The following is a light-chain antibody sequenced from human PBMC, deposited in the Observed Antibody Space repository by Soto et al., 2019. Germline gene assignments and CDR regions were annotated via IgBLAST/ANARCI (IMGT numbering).Light chain of an antibody. Sequence: DIQMTESPSTLPAPVGDRVTIACRASQTISSWLAWYQQKPGKAPKLLIYAASTLQSGVPSRFSGSGSGTDFTLTISSLQPEDFATYYCQQLESYPSTFGGGTKVDIK. J-gene: IGKJ4*01. V-gene: IGKV1-5*01. CDR3: QQLESYPST. CDR2: AAS. CDR1: QTISSW.